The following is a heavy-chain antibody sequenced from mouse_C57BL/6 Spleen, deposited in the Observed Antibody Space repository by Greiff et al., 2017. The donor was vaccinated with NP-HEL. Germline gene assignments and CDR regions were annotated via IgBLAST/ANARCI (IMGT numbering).Heavy chain of an antibody. Sequence: EVKLVESGGGLVKPGGSLKLSCAVSGFTFSDYGMHWVRQAPEKGLEWVAYISSGSSTNYYADTVKGRFTISRDNAKNALYLQMASLRSEDTAMYYSARQLRLPDYWGQGTTLTVSS. V-gene: IGHV5-17*01. D-gene: IGHD3-2*02. CDR1: GFTFSDYG. CDR2: ISSGSSTN. J-gene: IGHJ2*01. CDR3: ARQLRLPDY.